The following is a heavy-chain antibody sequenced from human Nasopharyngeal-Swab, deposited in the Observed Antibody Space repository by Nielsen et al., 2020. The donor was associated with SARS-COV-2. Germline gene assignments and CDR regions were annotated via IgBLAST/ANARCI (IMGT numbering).Heavy chain of an antibody. D-gene: IGHD3-3*01. J-gene: IGHJ4*02. CDR3: ARIDYDFWSGLDY. Sequence: ASVKVSCKASGYTFTSYAMHWVRQAPGQRLEWMGRINAGNGNTKYSQKFQGRVTITRDTSASTAYMELSSLRSEDTAVYYCARIDYDFWSGLDYWGQGTLVTVSS. V-gene: IGHV1-3*01. CDR1: GYTFTSYA. CDR2: INAGNGNT.